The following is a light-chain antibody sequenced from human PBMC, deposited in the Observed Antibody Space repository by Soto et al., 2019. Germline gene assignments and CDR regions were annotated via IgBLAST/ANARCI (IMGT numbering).Light chain of an antibody. CDR2: KAS. CDR1: QSISSW. CDR3: QQYNTYWT. V-gene: IGKV1-5*03. Sequence: IQMTQSPSTPSASVGDRVTITCRASQSISSWLAWYQQKPGKAPKLLIYKASTLESGVPSRFSGSGSGTEFTLTISSLPPDDFATYYCQQYNTYWTFGQGTKVEIK. J-gene: IGKJ1*01.